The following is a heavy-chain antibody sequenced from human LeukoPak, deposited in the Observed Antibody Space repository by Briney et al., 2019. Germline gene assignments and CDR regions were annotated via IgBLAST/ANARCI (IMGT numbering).Heavy chain of an antibody. Sequence: GASVKVSCKASGYTFTSYDINWVRQATGQGLEWMGWMNPNSGNTGYAQKFQGRVTMTRNTSISTAYMELSSLRSEDTAVYYCARPVYSDYDAFDYWGQGTLVTVSS. CDR1: GYTFTSYD. J-gene: IGHJ4*02. D-gene: IGHD5-12*01. CDR2: MNPNSGNT. V-gene: IGHV1-8*01. CDR3: ARPVYSDYDAFDY.